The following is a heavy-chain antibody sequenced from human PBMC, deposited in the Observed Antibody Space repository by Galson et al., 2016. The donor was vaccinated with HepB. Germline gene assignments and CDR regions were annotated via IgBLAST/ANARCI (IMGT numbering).Heavy chain of an antibody. CDR2: IIPISGTG. J-gene: IGHJ4*02. V-gene: IGHV1-69*13. CDR1: GDSFSDYD. D-gene: IGHD3-22*01. Sequence: SVKVSCKASGDSFSDYDISWVRQAPGQGLEWMGGIIPISGTGNYAQKFQGRVTITADESTSTAYMELSSLRSEDSAVHYCAGGLSSSGIYYYFDYWGRGTLVTVSS. CDR3: AGGLSSSGIYYYFDY.